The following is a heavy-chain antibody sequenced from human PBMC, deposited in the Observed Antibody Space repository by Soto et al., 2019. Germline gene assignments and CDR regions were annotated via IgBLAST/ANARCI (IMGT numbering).Heavy chain of an antibody. CDR1: GGSISSGGYY. D-gene: IGHD1-7*01. CDR3: ARDRSGRCNWNYGFDY. Sequence: LSLTCTVSGGSISSGGYYWSWIRQHPGKGLEWIGYIYYSGSTYYNPSLKSRVTISVDTSKNQFSLKLSSVTAADTAVYYCARDRSGRCNWNYGFDYWGQGTLVTVSS. CDR2: IYYSGST. V-gene: IGHV4-31*03. J-gene: IGHJ4*02.